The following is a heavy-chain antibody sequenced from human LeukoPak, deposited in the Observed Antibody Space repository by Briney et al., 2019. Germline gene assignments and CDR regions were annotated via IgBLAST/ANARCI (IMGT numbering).Heavy chain of an antibody. Sequence: GGSLRLSCAASGFTFSSYGMHWVCQAPGKGLEWVAFIRYDGSKKYYADSVKGRFTISRDNSKNTLYLQMNSLRAEDTAIYYCAKDRIAAAGTVDYWGQGTLVTVSS. CDR1: GFTFSSYG. V-gene: IGHV3-30*02. D-gene: IGHD6-13*01. J-gene: IGHJ4*02. CDR2: IRYDGSKK. CDR3: AKDRIAAAGTVDY.